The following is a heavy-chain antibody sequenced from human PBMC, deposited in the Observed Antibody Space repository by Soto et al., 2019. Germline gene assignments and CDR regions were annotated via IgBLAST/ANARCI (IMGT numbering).Heavy chain of an antibody. CDR1: GGTFSSYA. J-gene: IGHJ4*02. V-gene: IGHV1-69*13. D-gene: IGHD1-26*01. CDR2: IIPIFGTA. CDR3: ARDKIERWLLAPGYFDY. Sequence: SVKVSCKASGGTFSSYAISWVRQAPGQGLEWMGGIIPIFGTANYAQKFQGRVTITADESTSTAYMELSSLRSEDTAVYYCARDKIERWLLAPGYFDYWGQGTLVTVSS.